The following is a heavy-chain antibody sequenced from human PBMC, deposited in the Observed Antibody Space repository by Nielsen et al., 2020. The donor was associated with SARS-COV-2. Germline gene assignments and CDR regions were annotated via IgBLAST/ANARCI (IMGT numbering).Heavy chain of an antibody. CDR3: ARASGYCSGGTCYSEKLFDL. J-gene: IGHJ4*02. CDR2: IYASGNT. V-gene: IGHV3-53*01. D-gene: IGHD2-15*01. Sequence: WIRQPPGKGLEWVSLIYASGNTFYADSVRGRFTISRDNPKNTLYLQMNSLRAEDTAVYYCARASGYCSGGTCYSEKLFDLWGQGTLVTVSS.